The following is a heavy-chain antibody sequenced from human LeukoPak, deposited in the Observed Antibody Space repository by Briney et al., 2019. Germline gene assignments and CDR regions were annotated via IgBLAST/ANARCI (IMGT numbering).Heavy chain of an antibody. J-gene: IGHJ6*03. CDR3: ARALYQLLSGYYYYYMDV. CDR2: INPSGGST. CDR1: GYTFTSYY. D-gene: IGHD2-2*01. V-gene: IGHV1-46*01. Sequence: ASVQVSCKASGYTFTSYYMHWVRQAPGQGLEWMGIINPSGGSTSYAQKFQGKVTMTRDTSTSTVYMELSSLRSEDTAVYYCARALYQLLSGYYYYYMDVWGKGTTVTVSS.